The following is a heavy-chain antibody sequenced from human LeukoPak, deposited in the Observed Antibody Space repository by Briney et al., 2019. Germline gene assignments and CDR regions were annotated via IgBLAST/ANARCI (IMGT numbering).Heavy chain of an antibody. CDR1: GGTFSSYA. V-gene: IGHV1-2*02. CDR2: INPNSGGT. Sequence: VASVKVSCKASGGTFSSYAISWVRQAPGQGLQWMGWINPNSGGTNFAQKFQGRVTMTRDTSISTAYMELSSLTSDDTAVYYCARGAEFDYWGQGTLVTVSS. J-gene: IGHJ4*02. CDR3: ARGAEFDY.